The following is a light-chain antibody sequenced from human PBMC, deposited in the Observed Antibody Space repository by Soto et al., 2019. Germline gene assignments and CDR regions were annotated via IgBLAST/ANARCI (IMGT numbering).Light chain of an antibody. CDR2: DAS. CDR1: QSVSSY. V-gene: IGKV3-11*01. CDR3: QKRSNWPPVT. J-gene: IGKJ4*01. Sequence: EIVLTQSPATLSSSPGERATLSCRASQSVSSYLAWYQQKPGQAPRLLIYDASNRATGIPARFSGSGSGTDFTLTISSLEPEDFAIYYCQKRSNWPPVTFGGGTKVEIK.